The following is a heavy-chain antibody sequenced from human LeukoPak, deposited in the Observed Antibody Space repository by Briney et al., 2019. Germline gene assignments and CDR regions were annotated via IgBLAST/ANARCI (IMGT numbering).Heavy chain of an antibody. J-gene: IGHJ6*03. D-gene: IGHD6-19*01. CDR1: GYTFTSYG. Sequence: GASVKVSCKASGYTFTSYGISWVRQAPGQGLEWMGWISAYNGNTNYAQKLQGRVTMTTDTSTSTAYMELRSLRSDDTAVYYCAREYSSGLTYYYYYYMDVWGKGTTVTVS. V-gene: IGHV1-18*01. CDR3: AREYSSGLTYYYYYYMDV. CDR2: ISAYNGNT.